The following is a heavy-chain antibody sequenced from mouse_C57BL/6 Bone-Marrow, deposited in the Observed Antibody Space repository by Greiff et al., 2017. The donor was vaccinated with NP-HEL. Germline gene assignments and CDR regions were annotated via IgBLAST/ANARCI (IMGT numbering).Heavy chain of an antibody. CDR1: GFTFSDYY. V-gene: IGHV5-12*01. CDR2: ISNGGGST. CDR3: ARRGKGDYFDY. J-gene: IGHJ2*01. Sequence: EVQLVESGGGLVQPGGSLKLSCAASGFTFSDYYMYWVRQTPEKRLEWVAYISNGGGSTYYPDTVKGRFTISRDNAKNTLYLQMSRLKSEDTAMYYCARRGKGDYFDYWGQGTTLTVSS.